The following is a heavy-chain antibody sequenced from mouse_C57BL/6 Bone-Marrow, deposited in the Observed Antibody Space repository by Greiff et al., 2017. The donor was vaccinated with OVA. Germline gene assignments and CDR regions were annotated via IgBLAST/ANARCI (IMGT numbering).Heavy chain of an antibody. J-gene: IGHJ2*01. CDR2: IYPSDSAT. Sequence: QVQLQQPGAELVRPGSSVKLSCKASGYTFTSYWMDWVKQRPGQGLEWIGNIYPSDSATHYNQKFKDKATLTVDKSSITAYMQLSSLTSEDSAVYYCAREGDSFDYWGQGTTLTVSS. V-gene: IGHV1-61*01. CDR3: AREGDSFDY. CDR1: GYTFTSYW.